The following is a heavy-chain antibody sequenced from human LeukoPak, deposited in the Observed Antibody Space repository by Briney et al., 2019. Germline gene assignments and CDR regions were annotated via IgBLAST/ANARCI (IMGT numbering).Heavy chain of an antibody. CDR2: IPSDGSDN. CDR3: AKGLGDYGDFRLGY. CDR1: VFTFSTYG. V-gene: IGHV3-30*02. J-gene: IGHJ4*02. D-gene: IGHD4-17*01. Sequence: GGSLRLSCAASVFTFSTYGFHWVRQAPGKGLGWVAFIPSDGSDNYYASSVKGRFTISRDNSKNTLYLQMNSLRSEDTAVYYCAKGLGDYGDFRLGYWGQGTLVTVSS.